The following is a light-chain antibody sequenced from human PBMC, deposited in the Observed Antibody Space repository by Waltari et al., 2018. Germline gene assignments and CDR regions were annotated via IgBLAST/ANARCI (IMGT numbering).Light chain of an antibody. CDR1: QTISSW. V-gene: IGKV1-5*01. Sequence: DIQMTQSPSTLSASVGDRVTITCRASQTISSWLAWYQQKAGKAPKLLIYDASTLESGVPSRFSGSGSGTEFTLTITSLQPEDFATYYCQETYSSPPSTFGPGTKVESK. CDR3: QETYSSPPST. J-gene: IGKJ1*01. CDR2: DAS.